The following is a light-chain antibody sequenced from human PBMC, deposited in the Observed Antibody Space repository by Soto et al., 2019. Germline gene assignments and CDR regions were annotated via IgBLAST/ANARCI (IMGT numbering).Light chain of an antibody. CDR3: QQYSTSPRT. CDR1: QSVRSSY. V-gene: IGKV3-20*01. CDR2: GVS. J-gene: IGKJ1*01. Sequence: EIVLTQSPGTLSLSPGERATLSCRASQSVRSSYLAWYQQKLGQAPRLLIYGVSNRATGIPDRFSGSGSGTDFTLTISRLESEDCAVYYCQQYSTSPRTFGQGTKVEIK.